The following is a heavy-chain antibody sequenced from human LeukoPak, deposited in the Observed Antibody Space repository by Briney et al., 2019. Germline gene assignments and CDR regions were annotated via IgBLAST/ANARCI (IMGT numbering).Heavy chain of an antibody. J-gene: IGHJ4*02. D-gene: IGHD5-24*01. CDR3: ARDRGRGGVLDY. CDR2: IYHSVST. CDR1: DYSISSGYY. Sequence: KPSETLSLTCTVSDYSISSGYYWGWIRQPPGKGLEWIGIIYHSVSTYYNPSLKSRVTISVDTSKNQFSLKLSSVTAADTAVYYCARDRGRGGVLDYWGQGTLVTVSS. V-gene: IGHV4-38-2*02.